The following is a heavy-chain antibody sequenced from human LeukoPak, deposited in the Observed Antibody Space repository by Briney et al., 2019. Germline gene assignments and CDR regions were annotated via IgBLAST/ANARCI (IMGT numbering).Heavy chain of an antibody. CDR3: ARGDILTGYYPLFDY. CDR2: IYYSGST. CDR1: GGSISSYY. V-gene: IGHV4-59*01. J-gene: IGHJ4*02. Sequence: SETLSLTCTVSGGSISSYYWSWIRQPPGKGLEWIGYIYYSGSTNYNPSLKSRVTISVDTSKNQFSLKLSPVTAADTAVYYCARGDILTGYYPLFDYWGQGTLVTVSS. D-gene: IGHD3-9*01.